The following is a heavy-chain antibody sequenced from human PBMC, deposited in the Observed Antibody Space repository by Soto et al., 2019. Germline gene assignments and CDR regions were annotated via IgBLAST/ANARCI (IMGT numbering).Heavy chain of an antibody. J-gene: IGHJ4*02. V-gene: IGHV1-69*12. CDR2: IIPLFGVP. CDR1: GGTFSSYA. Sequence: QVQLVQSGAEVKKPGSSVKVSCKSSGGTFSSYAINWVRQAPGQGLEWMGGIIPLFGVPNYAQKFQGRVTITAGDSRTTAYMELSSLRAEDTAVYYCAGAYSSGWSGDFDYWDQGILVTVSS. CDR3: AGAYSSGWSGDFDY. D-gene: IGHD6-19*01.